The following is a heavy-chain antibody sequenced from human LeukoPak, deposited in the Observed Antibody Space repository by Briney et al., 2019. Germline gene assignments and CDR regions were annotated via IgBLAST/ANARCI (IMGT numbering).Heavy chain of an antibody. D-gene: IGHD6-19*01. CDR1: GYTFTGYY. Sequence: ASVKVSCKASGYTFTGYYMHWVRQAPGQGLEWMGWINPNSGGTNYAQKFQGRVTMTRDTSISTAYMELSRLRSDDTAVYYCATEVIAVAGTSFDYWGQGTLVTVSS. CDR2: INPNSGGT. J-gene: IGHJ4*02. V-gene: IGHV1-2*02. CDR3: ATEVIAVAGTSFDY.